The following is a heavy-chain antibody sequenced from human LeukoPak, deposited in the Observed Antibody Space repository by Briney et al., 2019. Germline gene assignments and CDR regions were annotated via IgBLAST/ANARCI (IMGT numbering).Heavy chain of an antibody. Sequence: QPGGSLRLSCAASGFTFSSYAMSWVRQAPGKGLEWVSAISGSGGSTYYADSVKGRFTISRDNSKNTLYLQMNSLRAEDTAVYYCARPLWFGDDAFDIWGQGTMVTVSS. CDR1: GFTFSSYA. CDR3: ARPLWFGDDAFDI. D-gene: IGHD3-10*01. V-gene: IGHV3-23*01. CDR2: ISGSGGST. J-gene: IGHJ3*02.